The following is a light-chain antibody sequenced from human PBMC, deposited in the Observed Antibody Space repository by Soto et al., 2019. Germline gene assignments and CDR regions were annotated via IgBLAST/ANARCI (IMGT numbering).Light chain of an antibody. Sequence: DIQMTQSPSTLFASVGDRVTITCRASQSIRSWLAWYQQKPGKAPNLLIYRASTLESGVPSRFSGSGSGTEFTLTINSLQPDDFATYYCQQYNSFSPAFGQWTKLEIK. J-gene: IGKJ2*01. V-gene: IGKV1-5*03. CDR3: QQYNSFSPA. CDR1: QSIRSW. CDR2: RAS.